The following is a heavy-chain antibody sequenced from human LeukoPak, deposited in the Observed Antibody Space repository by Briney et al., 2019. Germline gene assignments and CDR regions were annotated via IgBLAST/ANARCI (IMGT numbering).Heavy chain of an antibody. J-gene: IGHJ4*02. D-gene: IGHD1-26*01. CDR2: IIPIFGTA. CDR3: ARVPIVIRKDYFDY. CDR1: GGTFSSYA. V-gene: IGHV1-69*13. Sequence: ASVKVSCKASGGTFSSYAISWVRQAPGQGLEWMGGIIPIFGTANYAQKFQGRVTITADESTSTAYMELSSLRSEDTAVYYCARVPIVIRKDYFDYWGQGTLVTVSS.